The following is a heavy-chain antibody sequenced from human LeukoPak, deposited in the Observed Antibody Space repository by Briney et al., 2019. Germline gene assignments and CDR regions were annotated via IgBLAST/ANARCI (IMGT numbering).Heavy chain of an antibody. V-gene: IGHV4-59*11. Sequence: PSETLSLTCTLSGGSISSHFWSWIRQSPGRGLEWMGYIYYSDYTDYNPSLGGRVTISVDTSKKQFSLTLTSVTAADTAVYYCARSFYDSDALVKPYAFDYWGQGILVTISS. CDR1: GGSISSHF. J-gene: IGHJ4*02. CDR2: IYYSDYT. D-gene: IGHD2/OR15-2a*01. CDR3: ARSFYDSDALVKPYAFDY.